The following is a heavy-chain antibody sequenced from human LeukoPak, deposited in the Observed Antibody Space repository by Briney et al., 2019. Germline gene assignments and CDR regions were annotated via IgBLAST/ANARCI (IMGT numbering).Heavy chain of an antibody. CDR3: ARDRRGYSYGFDY. D-gene: IGHD5-18*01. Sequence: PGGSLRLSCAASGFTFSSYTMHWVRQAPGEGLEWVSSITSIGSYMYYADSMKGRFTISRDNAKNSLYLQMNSLRAEDTAVYYCARDRRGYSYGFDYWGQGTLVTVSS. V-gene: IGHV3-21*01. J-gene: IGHJ4*02. CDR1: GFTFSSYT. CDR2: ITSIGSYM.